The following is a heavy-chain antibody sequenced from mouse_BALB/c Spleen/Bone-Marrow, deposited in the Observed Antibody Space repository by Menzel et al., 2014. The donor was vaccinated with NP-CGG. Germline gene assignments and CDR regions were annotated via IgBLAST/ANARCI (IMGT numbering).Heavy chain of an antibody. Sequence: EVKLMESGTVLARPGASVKMSCKASGYTFTSYWMHWVKRRPGQGLEWIGAIYPGNSDTSYSQKFKGKAKLTAVTSTSTAYMDLSSLTNEDSAVYYCTRGITTVVATRAMDYWGHGTSVTVSS. CDR3: TRGITTVVATRAMDY. D-gene: IGHD1-1*01. CDR1: GYTFTSYW. CDR2: IYPGNSDT. V-gene: IGHV1-5*01. J-gene: IGHJ4*01.